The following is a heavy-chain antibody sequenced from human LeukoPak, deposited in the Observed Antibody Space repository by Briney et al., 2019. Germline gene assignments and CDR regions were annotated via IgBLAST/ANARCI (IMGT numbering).Heavy chain of an antibody. V-gene: IGHV3-23*01. Sequence: GGSLRLSCAASGFTFSSSAMRWVRQAPGKGLEWVSAISNNGGYTYYADSVQGRFTISRDNSKSTLCLQMNSLRAEDTAVYYCAKQLGYCSDGSCYFPYWGQGTLVTVSS. CDR2: ISNNGGYT. J-gene: IGHJ4*02. CDR3: AKQLGYCSDGSCYFPY. CDR1: GFTFSSSA. D-gene: IGHD2-15*01.